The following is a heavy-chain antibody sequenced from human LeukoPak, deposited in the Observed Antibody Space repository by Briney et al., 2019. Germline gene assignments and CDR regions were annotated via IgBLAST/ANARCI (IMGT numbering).Heavy chain of an antibody. J-gene: IGHJ4*02. CDR1: GGSISSGSYY. CDR2: IYTSGST. CDR3: ARHGSNPHIVVGTKGRFAFDY. Sequence: SETQSLTCTVSGGSISSGSYYWSWIRQPAGKGLEWIGRIYTSGSTNYNPSLKSRVTISVDTSKNYFSLKLSSVTAADTAVYYCARHGSNPHIVVGTKGRFAFDYWGQGTLVTVSS. V-gene: IGHV4-61*02. D-gene: IGHD2-2*01.